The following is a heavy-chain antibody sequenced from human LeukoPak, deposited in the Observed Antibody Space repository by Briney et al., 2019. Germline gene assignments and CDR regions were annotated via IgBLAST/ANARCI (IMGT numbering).Heavy chain of an antibody. CDR3: ARCSGSCYLNWFDP. J-gene: IGHJ5*02. D-gene: IGHD2-15*01. V-gene: IGHV1-2*02. Sequence: GASVKVSCKASGCTFTGYYMHWVRQAPGQGLEWMGWINPNSGGTNYAQKFQGRVTMTRDTSISTAYMELSRLRSDDTAVYYCARCSGSCYLNWFDPWGQGTLVTVSS. CDR1: GCTFTGYY. CDR2: INPNSGGT.